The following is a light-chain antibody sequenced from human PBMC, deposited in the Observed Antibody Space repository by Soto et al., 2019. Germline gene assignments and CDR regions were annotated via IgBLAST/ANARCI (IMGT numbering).Light chain of an antibody. CDR2: GAS. J-gene: IGKJ2*01. Sequence: EVVMTQSPATLSVSPGEGATLSCRASQGIGDTLAWYQHKPGQAPRLLIYGASTRVTGIPTRFSGSGSGTEFTLTISSLQSEDFAIYYCQQSYTFGQGTKLEIK. CDR3: QQSYT. CDR1: QGIGDT. V-gene: IGKV3-15*01.